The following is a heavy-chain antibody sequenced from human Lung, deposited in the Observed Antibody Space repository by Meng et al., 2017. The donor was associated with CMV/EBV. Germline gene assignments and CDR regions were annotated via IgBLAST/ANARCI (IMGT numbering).Heavy chain of an antibody. J-gene: IGHJ4*02. D-gene: IGHD3-10*01. V-gene: IGHV3-73*01. Sequence: GGSLRLXCAASGFTFSGSAMHWVRQASGKGLEWVGRIRSKANSYATAYAASVKGRFTISRDDSKNTAYLQMNSLKTEDTAVYYCARDRWYYGSGNYYPFDFWXQGTXVTVSS. CDR2: IRSKANSYAT. CDR1: GFTFSGSA. CDR3: ARDRWYYGSGNYYPFDF.